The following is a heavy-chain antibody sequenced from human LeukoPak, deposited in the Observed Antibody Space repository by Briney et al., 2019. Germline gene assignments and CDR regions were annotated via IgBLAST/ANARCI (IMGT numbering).Heavy chain of an antibody. D-gene: IGHD3-22*01. J-gene: IGHJ4*02. Sequence: PGGSLRLSCAASGFTFSSYTMNWVRQAPGKGLEWVSSISTSSSYIYYADSVKGRFTISRDNSKNTLYLQMNSLRAEDTAVYYCAKHLTTMIVVDTGYWGQGTLVTVSS. V-gene: IGHV3-21*01. CDR3: AKHLTTMIVVDTGY. CDR1: GFTFSSYT. CDR2: ISTSSSYI.